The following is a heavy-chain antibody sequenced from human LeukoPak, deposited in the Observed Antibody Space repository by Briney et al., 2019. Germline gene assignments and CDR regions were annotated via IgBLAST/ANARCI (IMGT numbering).Heavy chain of an antibody. V-gene: IGHV3-7*01. CDR1: GFTFSSYW. Sequence: GGSLRLSCAASGFTFSSYWMSWVRQAPGKGLEWVANINQDGSGKYYVDSVKGRFTISRDNAKNTLYLQMNSLRAEDTAVYYCAELGITMIGGVWGKGTTVTISS. CDR2: INQDGSGK. J-gene: IGHJ6*04. CDR3: AELGITMIGGV. D-gene: IGHD3-10*02.